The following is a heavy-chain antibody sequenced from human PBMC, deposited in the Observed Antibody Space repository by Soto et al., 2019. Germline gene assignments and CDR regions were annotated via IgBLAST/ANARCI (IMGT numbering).Heavy chain of an antibody. D-gene: IGHD5-18*01. CDR3: SRGILV. J-gene: IGHJ4*02. Sequence: QVQLQESGPGLVKPSQTLSLTCTVSGGSINSGGYCWSWIRQHPGKGLDWIGCISYGGSTSYNPPLKSRFTISVDTPKNQFSLKLTSVTAADTAVYYCSRGILVWGQGALITVSS. V-gene: IGHV4-31*03. CDR2: ISYGGST. CDR1: GGSINSGGYC.